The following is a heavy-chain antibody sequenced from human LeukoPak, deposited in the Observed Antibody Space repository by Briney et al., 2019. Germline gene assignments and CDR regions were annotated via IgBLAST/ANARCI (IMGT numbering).Heavy chain of an antibody. CDR2: ISSSGSTI. V-gene: IGHV3-48*03. Sequence: GGSLRLSCAASGFTFSSYEMNWVRQAPGKGLEWVSYISSSGSTIYYADSVKGRFTISRDNAKNSPYLQMNSLRAEDTAVYYCARDGEYSGYEPEAFDIWGQGTTVTVSS. D-gene: IGHD5-12*01. CDR1: GFTFSSYE. CDR3: ARDGEYSGYEPEAFDI. J-gene: IGHJ3*02.